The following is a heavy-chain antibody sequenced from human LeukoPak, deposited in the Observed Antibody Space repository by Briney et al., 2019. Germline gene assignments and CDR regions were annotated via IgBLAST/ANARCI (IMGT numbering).Heavy chain of an antibody. CDR3: AKDGPTPGITFGGVIAYFDY. V-gene: IGHV3-23*01. CDR1: GFTFSSYA. D-gene: IGHD3-16*02. CDR2: ISGSGGST. Sequence: PGGSLRLSCAASGFTFSSYAMSWVRQAPGKGLEWVSAISGSGGSTYYADSVKGRFTISRDNSKNTLYLQMNSLRAEDTAVYYCAKDGPTPGITFGGVIAYFDYWGQGTLVTVSS. J-gene: IGHJ4*02.